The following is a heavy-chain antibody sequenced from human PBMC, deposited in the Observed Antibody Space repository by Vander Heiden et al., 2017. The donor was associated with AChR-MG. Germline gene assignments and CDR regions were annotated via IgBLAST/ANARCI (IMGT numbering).Heavy chain of an antibody. J-gene: IGHJ4*02. CDR2: SNHSGST. V-gene: IGHV4-34*01. D-gene: IGHD1-26*01. CDR3: ARGLMSEHGGKRYFDY. CDR1: GGSFSGYY. Sequence: QVQLQQWGAGLLKPSETLSLTCAVYGGSFSGYYWSWIRQPPGKGLEWIGESNHSGSTNYNPALKSRVTISVDTSKNQFSLKLSSVNAADTAVYYCARGLMSEHGGKRYFDYWGQGTLVTVSS.